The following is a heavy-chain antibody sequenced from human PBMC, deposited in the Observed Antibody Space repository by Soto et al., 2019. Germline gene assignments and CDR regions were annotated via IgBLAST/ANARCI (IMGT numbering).Heavy chain of an antibody. CDR3: AEDVAYYDSSGYPFDY. CDR1: GFTFTSSA. V-gene: IGHV1-58*01. D-gene: IGHD3-22*01. CDR2: IVVGSGNT. J-gene: IGHJ4*02. Sequence: SVKVSCKASGFTFTSSAVQWVRQARGQRLEWIGWIVVGSGNTNYAQKFQERVTITRDMSTSTAYMELSSLRSEDTAVYYCAEDVAYYDSSGYPFDYWGQGTLVTVSS.